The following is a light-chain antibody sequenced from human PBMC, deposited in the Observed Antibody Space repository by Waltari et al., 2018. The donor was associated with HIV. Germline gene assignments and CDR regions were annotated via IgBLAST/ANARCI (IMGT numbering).Light chain of an antibody. CDR3: SSYAGSNNLVV. J-gene: IGLJ2*01. CDR2: EVS. V-gene: IGLV2-8*01. Sequence: QSALPQPPSASGSPGQSVTISCTGTTSDVGGYNYVSLYQQHPGKAPKLMIYEVSKRPSGVPDRFSGSKSGNTASLTVSGLQAEDEADYYCSSYAGSNNLVVFGGGTKLTVL. CDR1: TSDVGGYNY.